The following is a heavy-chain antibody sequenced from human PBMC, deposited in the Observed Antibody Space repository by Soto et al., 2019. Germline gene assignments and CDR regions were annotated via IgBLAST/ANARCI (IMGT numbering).Heavy chain of an antibody. V-gene: IGHV3-21*01. CDR3: ARDRGIAAAGTSFDY. Sequence: EVQLVESGGGLVKPGGSLRLSCAASGFTFSSYSMNWVRQAPGKGLEWVSSISSSSSYIYYADSVKARFTISRDNAKNSLYLQMNSLRAEDTAVYYCARDRGIAAAGTSFDYWGQGTLVTVSS. CDR2: ISSSSSYI. D-gene: IGHD6-13*01. CDR1: GFTFSSYS. J-gene: IGHJ4*02.